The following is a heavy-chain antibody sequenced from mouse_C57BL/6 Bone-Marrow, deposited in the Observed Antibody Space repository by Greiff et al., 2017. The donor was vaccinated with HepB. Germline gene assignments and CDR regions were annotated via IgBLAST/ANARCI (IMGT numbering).Heavy chain of an antibody. CDR2: ISYDGSN. CDR3: AREDLGAMDY. D-gene: IGHD4-1*01. Sequence: EVQLQQSGPGLVKPSQSLSLTCSVAGYSITSGYYWNWIRQFPGNKLEWMGYISYDGSNNYNPSLKNRISITRDTSKNQFFLKLNSVTTEDTATYYCAREDLGAMDYWGQGTSVTVSS. V-gene: IGHV3-6*01. CDR1: GYSITSGYY. J-gene: IGHJ4*01.